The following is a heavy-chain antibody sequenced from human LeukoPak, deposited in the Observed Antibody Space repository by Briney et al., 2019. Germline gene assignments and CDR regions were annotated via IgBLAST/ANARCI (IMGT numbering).Heavy chain of an antibody. CDR2: TYYRSKWYN. Sequence: SQTLSLTCAISGDSVSRNSAAWNWIRQSPSRGLEWLGRTYYRSKWYNDYAVSVKSRITINPDTSKNQFSLQLNSVTPEGTAVYYCARGGYSSGWYLGYWGQGTLVTVSS. J-gene: IGHJ4*02. D-gene: IGHD6-19*01. CDR1: GDSVSRNSAA. V-gene: IGHV6-1*01. CDR3: ARGGYSSGWYLGY.